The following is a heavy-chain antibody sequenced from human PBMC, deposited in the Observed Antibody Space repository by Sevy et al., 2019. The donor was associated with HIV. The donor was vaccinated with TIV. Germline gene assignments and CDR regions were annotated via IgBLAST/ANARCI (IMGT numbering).Heavy chain of an antibody. V-gene: IGHV1-46*01. Sequence: ASVKVSCKASGYTFTSYYMHWVRQAPGQGLEWMGIINPSGGSTSYAQKFQGRVTMTRDRSTGTVYMELGGLGSEDTAVYYCARTNYYGSVHFDYWGQGTLVTVSS. D-gene: IGHD3-10*01. CDR2: INPSGGST. CDR3: ARTNYYGSVHFDY. J-gene: IGHJ4*02. CDR1: GYTFTSYY.